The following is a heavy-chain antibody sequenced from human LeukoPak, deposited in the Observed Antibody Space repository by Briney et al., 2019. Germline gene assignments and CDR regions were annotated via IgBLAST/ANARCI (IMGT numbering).Heavy chain of an antibody. CDR1: GFTFSSYA. J-gene: IGHJ3*02. D-gene: IGHD3-22*01. V-gene: IGHV3-33*06. CDR2: IWYDGSNK. Sequence: WGSLRLSCAASGFTFSSYAMHWVRQAPGKGLEWVGDIWYDGSNKFYAESVKGRFTISRDISKNTLYLQMNSLRAEDTAVYYCAKDYFRDSGYYCAFDIWGQGTMVTVSS. CDR3: AKDYFRDSGYYCAFDI.